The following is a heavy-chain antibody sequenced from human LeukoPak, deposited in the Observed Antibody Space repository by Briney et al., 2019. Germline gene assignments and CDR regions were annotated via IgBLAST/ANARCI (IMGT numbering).Heavy chain of an antibody. V-gene: IGHV3-30-3*01. CDR3: ARGLYSSSPN. CDR2: ISYDGSNK. CDR1: GFTFSSYA. D-gene: IGHD6-13*01. Sequence: PGGSLRPSCAASGFTFSSYAMHWVRQAPGKGLEWVAVISYDGSNKYYADSVKGRFTMSRDNAKNTLYLQMNSLRAEDTAVYYCARGLYSSSPNWGQGTLVTVSS. J-gene: IGHJ4*02.